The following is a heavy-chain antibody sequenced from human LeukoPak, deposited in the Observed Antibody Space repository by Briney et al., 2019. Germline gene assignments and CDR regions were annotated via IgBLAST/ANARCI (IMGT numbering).Heavy chain of an antibody. CDR3: ARVSGRYYFDY. Sequence: KPSETLSLTCTVSGGSISSYYWSWIRQPPGKGLEWIGYIYYSGSTNYNPSPKSRVTISVDTSKNQFSLKLSSVTAADTAVYYCARVSGRYYFDYWGQGTLVTVSS. CDR1: GGSISSYY. J-gene: IGHJ4*02. CDR2: IYYSGST. V-gene: IGHV4-59*01. D-gene: IGHD3-10*01.